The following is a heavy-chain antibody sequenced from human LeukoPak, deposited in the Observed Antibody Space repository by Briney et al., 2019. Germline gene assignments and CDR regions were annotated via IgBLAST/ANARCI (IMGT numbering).Heavy chain of an antibody. J-gene: IGHJ5*02. V-gene: IGHV3-74*01. CDR1: GFTFSNHW. CDR3: AREKVKGYYGSGSPSFGYNWFDP. CDR2: INSDGSST. D-gene: IGHD3-10*01. Sequence: PGGSLRLSCAAPGFTFSNHWMHWVRQAPVKGLIWVSRINSDGSSTTYADSVKGRFTISRDNAKNTLYLQMNSLRAEDTAVYYCAREKVKGYYGSGSPSFGYNWFDPWGQGTTVTISS.